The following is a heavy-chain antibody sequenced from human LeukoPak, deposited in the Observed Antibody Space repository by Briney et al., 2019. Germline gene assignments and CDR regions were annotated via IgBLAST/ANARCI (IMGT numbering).Heavy chain of an antibody. V-gene: IGHV3-23*01. CDR2: ISGSGGST. CDR1: GFTFSSYA. D-gene: IGHD1-26*01. Sequence: GGSLRLSCAAPGFTFSSYAMSWVRQAPGKGLEWVSAISGSGGSTYYADSVKGRFTISRDNSKNTLYLQMNSLRAEDTAVYYCALHSGSYAHFQHWGQGTLVTVSS. J-gene: IGHJ1*01. CDR3: ALHSGSYAHFQH.